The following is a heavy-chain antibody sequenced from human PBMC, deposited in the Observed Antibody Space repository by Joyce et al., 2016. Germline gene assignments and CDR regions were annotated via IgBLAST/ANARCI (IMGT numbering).Heavy chain of an antibody. D-gene: IGHD3-16*01. CDR2: RWHGGDDE. CDR1: GFRFKSLG. Sequence: QVHLVEPGGGVVQPGRSLRLSCAASGFRFKSLGRHWVRQGPGKGLERVEVRWHGGDDEDYAYCVRCRFTISRDNYKHTVSLQMNSLSGEDTAVYYCARDRGQEAPIDHWGQGTLVTVAS. V-gene: IGHV3-33*01. J-gene: IGHJ4*02. CDR3: ARDRGQEAPIDH.